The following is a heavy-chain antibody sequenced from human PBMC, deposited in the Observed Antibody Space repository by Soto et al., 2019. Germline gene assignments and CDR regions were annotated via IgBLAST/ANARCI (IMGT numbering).Heavy chain of an antibody. J-gene: IGHJ5*02. D-gene: IGHD3-22*01. CDR1: GGTFGSDA. Sequence: RASVKVSCKASGGTFGSDAITWVRQAPGLGLEWVGRIIPIFGTTNYAQNLQGRVTISADKSTLTSYMELHSLTSDDTALYYCARDRTDSGYYTNWLDPWGQGTQVTVSS. CDR3: ARDRTDSGYYTNWLDP. V-gene: IGHV1-69*06. CDR2: IIPIFGTT.